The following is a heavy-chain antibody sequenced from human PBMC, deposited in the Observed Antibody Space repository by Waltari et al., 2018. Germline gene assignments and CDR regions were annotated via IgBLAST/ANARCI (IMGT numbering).Heavy chain of an antibody. D-gene: IGHD3-9*01. V-gene: IGHV4-4*01. J-gene: IGHJ4*02. CDR1: GGSISSSNW. CDR2: IYHSGST. Sequence: QVQLQESGPGLVKPSGTLSLTCAVSGGSISSSNWWSWVRQPPGKGLEWMGEIYHSGSTSYHPSPKSRGTISVDKSKNPFSLKLSSLTAADTAVYCRGHPGYDILTGALSYWGQGTLVTVSS. CDR3: GHPGYDILTGALSY.